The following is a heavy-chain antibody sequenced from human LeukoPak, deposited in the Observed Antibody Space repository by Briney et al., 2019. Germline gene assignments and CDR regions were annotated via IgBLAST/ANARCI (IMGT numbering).Heavy chain of an antibody. D-gene: IGHD2-2*01. V-gene: IGHV4-30-2*01. CDR3: TREHIAVVPAALGRKKYYYYGMDV. J-gene: IGHJ6*02. CDR2: IYHSGST. Sequence: SETLSLTCAVSGGSISSGGYSWSWIRQPPGKGLEWIGYIYHSGSTYYNPSLKSRVTISVDRSKNQFSLRLSSVTAADTAVYYCTREHIAVVPAALGRKKYYYYGMDVWGQGTMVTVSS. CDR1: GGSISSGGYS.